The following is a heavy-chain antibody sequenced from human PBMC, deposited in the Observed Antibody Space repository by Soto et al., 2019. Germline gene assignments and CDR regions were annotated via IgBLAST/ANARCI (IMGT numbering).Heavy chain of an antibody. V-gene: IGHV3-13*05. CDR1: GFTFSSYD. Sequence: EVQLVESGGGLVQPGGSLRLSCAASGFTFSSYDMHWVRQATGKGLEWVSAIGTAGDPYYPGSVKGRFTISRENAKNSLYLQMNSLRAGDTAVYYCARANFGVGCGMDVWGQGTTVTVSS. D-gene: IGHD3-3*01. CDR2: IGTAGDP. CDR3: ARANFGVGCGMDV. J-gene: IGHJ6*02.